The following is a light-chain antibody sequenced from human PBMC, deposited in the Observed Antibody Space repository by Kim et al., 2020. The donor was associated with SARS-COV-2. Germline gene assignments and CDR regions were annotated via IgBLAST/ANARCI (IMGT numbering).Light chain of an antibody. Sequence: DIQMTQSPSSVSASVGDRVTITCRASQGISSWVAWYQQKPVKARKLLIYAASSLQSGVPSRFSGSGSGTDFTLPISSLQPEDFATYYCQQANSFPWTFGQGTKVDIK. J-gene: IGKJ1*01. CDR3: QQANSFPWT. CDR1: QGISSW. CDR2: AAS. V-gene: IGKV1-12*01.